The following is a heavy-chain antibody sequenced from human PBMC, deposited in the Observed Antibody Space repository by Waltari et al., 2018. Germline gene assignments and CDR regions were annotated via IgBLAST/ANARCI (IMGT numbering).Heavy chain of an antibody. Sequence: EVQLVESGGDSVQPGGSLRLSCAVSGFTFISYWMHWVRQHPGKGLVWFSLINRVGSTQTYADSVKGRFTSSRDNAKNTLYLQMNMLIAEDTAVYYCAREIAVTGQYYFDYWGQGTLVTVSS. CDR3: AREIAVTGQYYFDY. J-gene: IGHJ4*02. CDR2: INRVGSTQ. D-gene: IGHD6-13*01. V-gene: IGHV3-74*01. CDR1: GFTFISYW.